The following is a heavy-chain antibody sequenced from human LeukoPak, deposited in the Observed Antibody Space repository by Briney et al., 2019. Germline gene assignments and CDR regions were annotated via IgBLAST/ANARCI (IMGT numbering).Heavy chain of an antibody. CDR2: IFYSGKT. V-gene: IGHV4-38-2*02. D-gene: IGHD2-15*01. Sequence: ASETLSLTCGVSGSYISSGYYWGWIRQPPGKGLEWIASIFYSGKTYYNPPLKSRVTISADTSKNQFSLRLDSLSAADTAVYYCARDRASTPRQTDPFDLWGQGILGTVSS. CDR3: ARDRASTPRQTDPFDL. J-gene: IGHJ5*02. CDR1: GSYISSGYY.